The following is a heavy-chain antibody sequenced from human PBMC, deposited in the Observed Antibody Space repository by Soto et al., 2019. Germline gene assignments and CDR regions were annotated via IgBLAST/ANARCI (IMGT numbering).Heavy chain of an antibody. CDR2: ISGSGGST. D-gene: IGHD6-6*01. CDR3: AKDRGILYSSSSGGKGPRLSDY. CDR1: GFTFSSYA. Sequence: GGSLRLSCAASGFTFSSYAMSWVRQAPGKGLEWVSAISGSGGSTYYADSVKGRFTISRDNSKNTLYLQMNSLRAEDTAVYYCAKDRGILYSSSSGGKGPRLSDYWGQGTLVTVSS. J-gene: IGHJ4*02. V-gene: IGHV3-23*01.